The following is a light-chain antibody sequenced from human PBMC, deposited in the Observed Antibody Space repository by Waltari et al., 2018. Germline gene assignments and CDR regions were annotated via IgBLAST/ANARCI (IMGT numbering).Light chain of an antibody. J-gene: IGKJ2*01. CDR2: AAS. CDR3: QQSYSTPQYT. Sequence: DIQMTQSPSSLSASVGDRVTITCRASQSISSYLNWYQQKPGKAPKLLIYAASSLQSGVPSRFSGSGSGTDFTLTISSLQPEHFATYYCQQSYSTPQYTFGQGTKLEIK. CDR1: QSISSY. V-gene: IGKV1-39*01.